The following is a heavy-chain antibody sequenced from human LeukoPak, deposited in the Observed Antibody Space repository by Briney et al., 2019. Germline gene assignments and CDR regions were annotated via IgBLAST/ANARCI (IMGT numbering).Heavy chain of an antibody. CDR2: IKQDGSEK. CDR3: ARVDTAMVTDY. J-gene: IGHJ4*02. D-gene: IGHD5-18*01. CDR1: GFTFSSYW. Sequence: GGSLRLSCAASGFTFSSYWMSWVRQAPGKGLEWVANIKQDGSEKYYVDSVKGRFTISRDNAKNSLYLQMNSLRAEDTAVHYCARVDTAMVTDYWGQGTLVTVSS. V-gene: IGHV3-7*01.